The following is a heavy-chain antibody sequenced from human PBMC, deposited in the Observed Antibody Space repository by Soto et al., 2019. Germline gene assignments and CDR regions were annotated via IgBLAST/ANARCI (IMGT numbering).Heavy chain of an antibody. V-gene: IGHV3-11*01. Sequence: PGGSLRLSCAASGFTFSDYYMSWIRQAPGKGLEWVSYISSSGSTIYYADSVKGRFTISRDNAKNSLYLQMNSLRAEDTAVYYCAREGGDYFPLVGYYYYYMDVWGKGTTVTVSS. CDR1: GFTFSDYY. CDR3: AREGGDYFPLVGYYYYYMDV. CDR2: ISSSGSTI. J-gene: IGHJ6*03. D-gene: IGHD4-17*01.